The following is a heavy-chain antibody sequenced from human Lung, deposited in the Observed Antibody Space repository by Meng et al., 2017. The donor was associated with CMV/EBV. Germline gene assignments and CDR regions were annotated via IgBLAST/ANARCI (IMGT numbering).Heavy chain of an antibody. CDR3: ARATTLVRGYVVPYYYVMDA. Sequence: SETLSLXXTVSIDSHRSDYWSWVRLPPGKGLEWIAYIYRSGTTNYNPSLKSRVSISLDRSNNRLSLELESVTAADTAIYYCARATTLVRGYVVPYYYVMDAWGQVTXVNGAS. CDR2: IYRSGTT. J-gene: IGHJ6*01. D-gene: IGHD3-10*01. CDR1: IDSHRSDY. V-gene: IGHV4-59*01.